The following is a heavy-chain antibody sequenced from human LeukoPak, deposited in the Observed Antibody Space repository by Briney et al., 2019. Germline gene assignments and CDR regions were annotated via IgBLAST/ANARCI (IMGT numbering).Heavy chain of an antibody. CDR1: GVSISSGGYY. V-gene: IGHV4-31*03. Sequence: SETLSLTCTVSGVSISSGGYYWAWIRQHPGKGLEWIGYIYYSGATYYSPSLKSRLTISIDTSENQFSLRLSSVTAADTAVYYCAKDGPSVGGSTPGFDPWGQGTLVTVSS. CDR2: IYYSGAT. J-gene: IGHJ5*02. D-gene: IGHD5/OR15-5a*01. CDR3: AKDGPSVGGSTPGFDP.